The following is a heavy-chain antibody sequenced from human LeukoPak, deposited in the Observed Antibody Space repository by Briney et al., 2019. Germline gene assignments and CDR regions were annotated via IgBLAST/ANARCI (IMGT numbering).Heavy chain of an antibody. CDR1: GFTFSSYW. CDR2: IKQDGSEK. D-gene: IGHD3-10*01. J-gene: IGHJ6*02. Sequence: QAGGSLRLSCAASGFTFSSYWMSWVRQAPGKGLEWVANIKQDGSEKYYVDSVKGRFTNSRDNAMNSLYLQMNSLRAEDTAVYYCAYGAAPPYYYGMDVWGQGTTVTVSS. CDR3: AYGAAPPYYYGMDV. V-gene: IGHV3-7*01.